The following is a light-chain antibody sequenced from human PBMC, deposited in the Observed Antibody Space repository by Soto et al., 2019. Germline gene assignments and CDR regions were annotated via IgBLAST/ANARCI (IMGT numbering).Light chain of an antibody. CDR3: SSYTTSETDV. Sequence: QSAPTQPASVSGSPGQSITISCTGTSSDIGFSNYVSWFQQHPGKAPKLMISDVSNRPSGVSNRFSGSKSGNMASLTISGLQAEDEADYYCSSYTTSETDVFGTGTKVTVL. CDR1: SSDIGFSNY. J-gene: IGLJ1*01. V-gene: IGLV2-14*03. CDR2: DVS.